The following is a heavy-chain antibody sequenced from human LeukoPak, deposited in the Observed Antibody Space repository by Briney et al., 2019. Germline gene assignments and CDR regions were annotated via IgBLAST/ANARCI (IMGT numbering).Heavy chain of an antibody. Sequence: AASVKVSCKASGYTFTSYAMNWVRQAPGQGLEWMGWINTNTGNPTYAQGFTGRFDFSLDTSVSTAYLQISSLKAEDTAVYYCARDRPGEYCSGGSCYRVFDYWGQGTLVTVSS. CDR3: ARDRPGEYCSGGSCYRVFDY. V-gene: IGHV7-4-1*02. J-gene: IGHJ4*02. CDR2: INTNTGNP. CDR1: GYTFTSYA. D-gene: IGHD2-15*01.